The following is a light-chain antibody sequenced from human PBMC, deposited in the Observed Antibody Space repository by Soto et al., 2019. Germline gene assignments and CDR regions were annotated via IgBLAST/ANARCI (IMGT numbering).Light chain of an antibody. J-gene: IGKJ4*01. V-gene: IGKV1-33*01. CDR1: QSIANY. Sequence: VQMTQSSSSLSASVGDRVIITCRANQSIANYINWFQQKPGRAPKLLISDASHLEMGAPSRFSGSGSGTDFVLTISGLQSEYFATYFCQQYEYLPLTFGGGTRV. CDR3: QQYEYLPLT. CDR2: DAS.